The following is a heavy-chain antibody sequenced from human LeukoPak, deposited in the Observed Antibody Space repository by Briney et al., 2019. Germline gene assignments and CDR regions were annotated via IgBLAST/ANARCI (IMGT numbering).Heavy chain of an antibody. Sequence: SETLSLTCTVSGASISNYYWSWLRQTPEKGLEWIGYTHYSESSDYNPSFKSRVTMSVDSSTSLFSLKLSSVTAADTAVYYCARHQGAGGGVFDIWGQGTMVTVSS. CDR2: THYSESS. V-gene: IGHV4-59*08. J-gene: IGHJ3*02. CDR3: ARHQGAGGGVFDI. CDR1: GASISNYY. D-gene: IGHD3-16*01.